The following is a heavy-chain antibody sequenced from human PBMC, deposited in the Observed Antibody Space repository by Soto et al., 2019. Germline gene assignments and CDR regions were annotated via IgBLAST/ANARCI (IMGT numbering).Heavy chain of an antibody. V-gene: IGHV4-59*01. CDR1: GGSISSYY. D-gene: IGHD6-6*01. CDR2: IYYSGST. Sequence: SETLSLTCTVSGGSISSYYWSWIRQPPGKGLEWIGYIYYSGSTNYNPSLKSRVTISVDTSKNQFSLKLSSVTAADTAVYYCARSEEYSSPIGTRMYNWFDPWGQGTLVTVSS. J-gene: IGHJ5*02. CDR3: ARSEEYSSPIGTRMYNWFDP.